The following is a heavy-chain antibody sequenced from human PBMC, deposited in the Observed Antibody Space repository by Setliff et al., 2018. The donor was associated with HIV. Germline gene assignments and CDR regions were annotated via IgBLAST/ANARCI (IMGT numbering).Heavy chain of an antibody. V-gene: IGHV3-23*01. CDR3: AKDELSMVRGAGAFDI. Sequence: GGSLRLSCVASGFRFSTYGMHWVRQAPGKGLEWVSDISGSGGSTHYADSVKGRFTISRDNSKKTLYLQMNSLRAEDTAVYYCAKDELSMVRGAGAFDIWGQGTMVTVSS. CDR2: ISGSGGST. J-gene: IGHJ3*02. CDR1: GFRFSTYG. D-gene: IGHD3-10*01.